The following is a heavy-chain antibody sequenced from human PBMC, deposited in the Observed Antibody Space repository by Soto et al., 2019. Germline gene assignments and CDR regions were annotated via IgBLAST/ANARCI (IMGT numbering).Heavy chain of an antibody. V-gene: IGHV1-69*06. J-gene: IGHJ6*01. CDR2: IIPIFGTA. Sequence: SVKVSCKASGRTFSSYAISWVRQAPGQGLEWMGGIIPIFGTANYAQKFQGRVTITADKSTSTAYMELSSLRSEDTAVYYWARGEGYYGMDVWGQGTTVTVSS. CDR3: ARGEGYYGMDV. D-gene: IGHD3-16*01. CDR1: GRTFSSYA.